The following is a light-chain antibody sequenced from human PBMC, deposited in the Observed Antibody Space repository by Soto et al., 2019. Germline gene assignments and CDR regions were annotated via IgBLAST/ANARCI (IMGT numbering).Light chain of an antibody. J-gene: IGLJ2*01. V-gene: IGLV2-14*03. CDR1: SSDVGGHNY. CDR3: SSYTSSSTVI. Sequence: QSALTQPASVSGSPGQSITISCTGTSSDVGGHNYVSWYQQHPGKAPKLMIFDVSHRPSGVSNRFSGSKSGNTASLTISGLQAEDDAHYYCSSYTSSSTVIFGGGTKLTVL. CDR2: DVS.